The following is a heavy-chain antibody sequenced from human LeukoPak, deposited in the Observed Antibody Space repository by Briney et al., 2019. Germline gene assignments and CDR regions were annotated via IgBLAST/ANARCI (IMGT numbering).Heavy chain of an antibody. CDR1: GGTFLSYA. V-gene: IGHV1-69*05. D-gene: IGHD1-26*01. J-gene: IGHJ6*03. CDR2: IVPIFGTA. Sequence: SVKVSCKASGGTFLSYAISWVRQAPGQGLEWMGGIVPIFGTANYAQKFQGRVTITTDESTSTAYMELSSLRSEDTAVYYCARAHGLGRIYYYYMDVWGKGTTVTVSS. CDR3: ARAHGLGRIYYYYMDV.